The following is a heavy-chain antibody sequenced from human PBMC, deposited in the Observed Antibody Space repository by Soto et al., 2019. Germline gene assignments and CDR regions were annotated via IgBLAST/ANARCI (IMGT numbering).Heavy chain of an antibody. J-gene: IGHJ6*02. D-gene: IGHD2-8*01. CDR3: ARDSNSYCTNGVCYGAMDV. CDR2: INPNSGGT. V-gene: IGHV1-2*04. CDR1: GYTFTGYY. Sequence: GASVKVSCKASGYTFTGYYMHWVRQAPGQGLEWMGWINPNSGGTNYAQKFQGWVTMTRDTSISTAYMELSRLRSDDTAVYYCARDSNSYCTNGVCYGAMDVWGQGTTVTVSS.